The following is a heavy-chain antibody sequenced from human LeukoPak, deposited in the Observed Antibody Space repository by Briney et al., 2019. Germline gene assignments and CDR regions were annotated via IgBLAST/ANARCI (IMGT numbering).Heavy chain of an antibody. CDR2: INHSGST. V-gene: IGHV4-34*01. D-gene: IGHD3-9*01. J-gene: IGHJ5*02. Sequence: SETLSLTCAVYGGSFSGYYWSWIRQPPGKGLEWIGEINHSGSTNYNPSLKSRVTISVDTSKYQFSLKLSSVTAADTAVYYCARGGQKLRYFDWLAPHNWFDPWGQGTLVTVSS. CDR3: ARGGQKLRYFDWLAPHNWFDP. CDR1: GGSFSGYY.